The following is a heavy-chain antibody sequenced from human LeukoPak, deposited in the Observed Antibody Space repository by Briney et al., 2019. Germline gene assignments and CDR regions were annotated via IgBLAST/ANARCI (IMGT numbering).Heavy chain of an antibody. CDR1: GYTFTSYG. CDR3: ARTQRITIFGVVIASTMDV. J-gene: IGHJ6*03. Sequence: ASVKVSCKASGYTFTSYGISWVRQAPGQGLEWMGWISAYNGNTNYAQKLQGRVTMTTDTSTSIAYMELRSLRSDDTAVYYCARTQRITIFGVVIASTMDVWGKGTTVTVSS. D-gene: IGHD3-3*01. V-gene: IGHV1-18*01. CDR2: ISAYNGNT.